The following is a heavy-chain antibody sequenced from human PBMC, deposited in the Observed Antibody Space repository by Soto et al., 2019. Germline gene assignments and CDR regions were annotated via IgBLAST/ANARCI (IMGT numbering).Heavy chain of an antibody. CDR2: IWYDGSNK. V-gene: IGHV3-33*01. CDR1: GFTFSSYG. CDR3: ARDTGDYSNYLHYYGMDV. Sequence: QVQLVESGGGVVQPGRSLRLSCAASGFTFSSYGMHWVRQAPGKGLEWVAVIWYDGSNKYYADSVKGRFTISRDNSKNTLYLQMNRLRAEDTAVYYCARDTGDYSNYLHYYGMDVWGQGTTVTVSS. J-gene: IGHJ6*02. D-gene: IGHD4-4*01.